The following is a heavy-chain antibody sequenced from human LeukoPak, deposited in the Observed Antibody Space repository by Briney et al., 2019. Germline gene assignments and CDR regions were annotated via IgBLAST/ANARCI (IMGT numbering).Heavy chain of an antibody. CDR2: IYTSGST. V-gene: IGHV4-61*02. Sequence: SETLSLTCTVSGGSITSDIFYWSWIRQPAGRGLEWIGRIYTSGSTNYNPSLKSRVTISVDTSKNQFSLKLSSVTAADTAVYYCARHPLYGDYTVDYWGQGTLVTVSS. J-gene: IGHJ4*02. CDR3: ARHPLYGDYTVDY. CDR1: GGSITSDIFY. D-gene: IGHD4-17*01.